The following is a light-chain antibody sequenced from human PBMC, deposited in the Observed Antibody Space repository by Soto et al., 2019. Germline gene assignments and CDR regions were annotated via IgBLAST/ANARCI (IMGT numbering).Light chain of an antibody. V-gene: IGKV3-15*01. J-gene: IGKJ2*01. CDR3: QQYNNWPPDT. CDR1: QSVNNN. Sequence: EIILTQSRASLSVSPGERATLSCRASQSVNNNLAWYQQKRGQAPRLLIYGASTRATGIPGRFRGSGSGTEFTLTITSLQSEDFAVYFCQQYNNWPPDTFGQGTKVDIK. CDR2: GAS.